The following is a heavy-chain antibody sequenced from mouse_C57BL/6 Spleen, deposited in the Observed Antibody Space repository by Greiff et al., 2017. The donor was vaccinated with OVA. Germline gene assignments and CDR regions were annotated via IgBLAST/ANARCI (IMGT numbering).Heavy chain of an antibody. CDR2: ISSGSSTI. J-gene: IGHJ4*01. V-gene: IGHV5-17*01. D-gene: IGHD2-4*01. CDR3: ARGDYDDGADAMDY. CDR1: GFTFSDYG. Sequence: EVKLVESGGGLVKPGGSLKLSCAASGFTFSDYGMHWVRQAPEKGLEWVAYISSGSSTIYYADTVKGRFTISRDNAKNTLFLQMTSLRSEDTAMYYCARGDYDDGADAMDYWGQGTSVTVSS.